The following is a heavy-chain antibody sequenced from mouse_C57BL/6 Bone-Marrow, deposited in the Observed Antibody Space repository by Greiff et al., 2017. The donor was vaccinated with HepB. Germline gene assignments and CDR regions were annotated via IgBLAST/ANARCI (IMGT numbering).Heavy chain of an antibody. Sequence: VKLMESGAELAKPGASVKLSCKASGYTFTSYWMHWVKQRPGQGLEWIGYINPSSGYTKYNQKFKDKATLTADKSSSTAYMQLSSLTYEDSAVYYCASPITTVVPHWYFDVWGTGTTVTVSS. D-gene: IGHD1-1*01. V-gene: IGHV1-7*01. CDR3: ASPITTVVPHWYFDV. J-gene: IGHJ1*03. CDR2: INPSSGYT. CDR1: GYTFTSYW.